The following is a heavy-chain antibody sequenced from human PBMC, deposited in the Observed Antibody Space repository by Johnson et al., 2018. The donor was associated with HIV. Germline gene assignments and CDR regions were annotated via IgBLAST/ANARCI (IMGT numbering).Heavy chain of an antibody. CDR3: ARDAQEWELWGDGVFDM. J-gene: IGHJ3*02. CDR1: GFTFSSYA. CDR2: ISYDGSNK. D-gene: IGHD1-26*01. V-gene: IGHV3-30-3*01. Sequence: QVQLVESGGGLVKPGGSLRLSCAASGFTFSSYAMHWVRQAPGKGLEWVAVISYDGSNKYYADSVKGRFTIPRDTSKNTLYLQMNSLRAEDTAVYYCARDAQEWELWGDGVFDMWGQGTVVSVSS.